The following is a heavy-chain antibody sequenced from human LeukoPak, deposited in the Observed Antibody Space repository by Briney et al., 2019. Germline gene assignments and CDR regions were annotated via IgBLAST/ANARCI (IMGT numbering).Heavy chain of an antibody. CDR2: ISGSGSST. CDR3: AKQSRIQLWSSVDS. Sequence: GGSLRLSCAASGFNFSTYAMSWVRQAPGKGLEWVSGISGSGSSTYYAGSVKGQFTVSRDNSKNTLYLQMYSLRAEGTAVYYCAKQSRIQLWSSVDSWGQGTLVTVSS. J-gene: IGHJ4*02. V-gene: IGHV3-23*01. D-gene: IGHD5-18*01. CDR1: GFNFSTYA.